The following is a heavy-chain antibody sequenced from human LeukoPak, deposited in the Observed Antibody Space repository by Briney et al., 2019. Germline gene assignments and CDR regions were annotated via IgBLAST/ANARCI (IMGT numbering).Heavy chain of an antibody. D-gene: IGHD6-19*01. J-gene: IGHJ3*02. CDR3: ASVPVSSGWWHSDAFDI. V-gene: IGHV3-23*01. Sequence: GGSLRLSCVASGFTFSNHAMTWVRQAPGKGLEWVSAISADAVDTFYAPSVKGRFTISRDNSKNTLYLQMNSLRAEDTAVYYCASVPVSSGWWHSDAFDIWGQGTMVTVSS. CDR2: ISADAVDT. CDR1: GFTFSNHA.